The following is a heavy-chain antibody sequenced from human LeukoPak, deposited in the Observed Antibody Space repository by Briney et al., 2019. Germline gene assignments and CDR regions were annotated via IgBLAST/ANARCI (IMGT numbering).Heavy chain of an antibody. Sequence: GGSLRLSCAVSEFAFSSYYMGWVRQAPGEGLVWVSRIGTDGSDTHYADAVKGRFTLSRDNAKNTLYLQMHSLRVEDTAVYYCVRLGGSSSVDYWGQGTLVTISS. CDR2: IGTDGSDT. CDR1: EFAFSSYY. D-gene: IGHD6-6*01. J-gene: IGHJ4*02. V-gene: IGHV3-74*01. CDR3: VRLGGSSSVDY.